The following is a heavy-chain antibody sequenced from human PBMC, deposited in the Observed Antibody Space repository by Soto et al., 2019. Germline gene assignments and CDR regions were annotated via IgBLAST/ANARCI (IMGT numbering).Heavy chain of an antibody. CDR3: ARQGRIQLWTHYYYYGMDV. CDR1: GFTFSSYS. D-gene: IGHD5-18*01. Sequence: GGSLRLSCAASGFTFSSYSMNWVRQAPGKGLDWVSSISSSSSYIYYADSVKGRFTISRDNAKNSLYLQMNSLRAEDTAVYYCARQGRIQLWTHYYYYGMDVWGQGTTVTVSS. CDR2: ISSSSSYI. J-gene: IGHJ6*02. V-gene: IGHV3-21*01.